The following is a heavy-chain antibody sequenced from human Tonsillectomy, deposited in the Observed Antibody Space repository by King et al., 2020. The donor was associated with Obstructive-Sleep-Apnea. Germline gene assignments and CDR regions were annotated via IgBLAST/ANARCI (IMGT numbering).Heavy chain of an antibody. CDR1: GFTFSSYG. V-gene: IGHV3-30*02. CDR3: AKDAAITGTLDY. CDR2: IRYDGNNK. D-gene: IGHD1-7*01. Sequence: VQLVKSGGGVVQPGRSLRLSCEASGFTFSSYGMHWVRQAPGKGLEWVSFIRYDGNNKYYAGSVKGRFTISRDNPKNTLYLQMDDLRTEDKAVYYCAKDAAITGTLDYWGQGILVTVSS. J-gene: IGHJ4*02.